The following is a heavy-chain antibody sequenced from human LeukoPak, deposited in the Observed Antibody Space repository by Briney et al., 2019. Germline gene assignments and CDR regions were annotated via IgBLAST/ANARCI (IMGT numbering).Heavy chain of an antibody. CDR3: ARDYSSSWYVPQSLYYYYGMDV. CDR1: GFTFSSYE. J-gene: IGHJ6*02. V-gene: IGHV3-48*03. Sequence: GGSLRLSCAASGFTFSSYEMNWVRQAPGKGLEWVSYISSSGSTIYYADSVKGRFTISRDNAKNSLYMQMNSLRAEDTAVYYCARDYSSSWYVPQSLYYYYGMDVWGQGTTVTVSS. D-gene: IGHD6-13*01. CDR2: ISSSGSTI.